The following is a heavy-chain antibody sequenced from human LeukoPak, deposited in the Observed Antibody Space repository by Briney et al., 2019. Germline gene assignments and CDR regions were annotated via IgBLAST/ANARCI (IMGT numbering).Heavy chain of an antibody. Sequence: ASVKVSCKASGYTFTSYDINWMRQATGQGIEWMGWMNPNSGNTGYAQKFQGRVTITRNTSISTAYMELSSLRSEDTAVYYCARGGSRRVTIFGVVMGYYYMDVWGKGTTVTVSS. D-gene: IGHD3-3*01. CDR3: ARGGSRRVTIFGVVMGYYYMDV. V-gene: IGHV1-8*03. CDR2: MNPNSGNT. CDR1: GYTFTSYD. J-gene: IGHJ6*03.